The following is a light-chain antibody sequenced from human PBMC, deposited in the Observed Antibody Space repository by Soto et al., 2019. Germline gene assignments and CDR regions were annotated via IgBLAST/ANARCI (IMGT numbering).Light chain of an antibody. V-gene: IGKV3-15*01. Sequence: EIVMTRSPGTLSLAPGGGVTVSWRASQGVSRKLAWYQHKSGQAPRLLISGASAGATGIPARFSGSGSGTEFTLTISSLQSEDCAIYYCQQYHTWPITFGGGTKVDIK. CDR1: QGVSRK. CDR3: QQYHTWPIT. CDR2: GAS. J-gene: IGKJ4*01.